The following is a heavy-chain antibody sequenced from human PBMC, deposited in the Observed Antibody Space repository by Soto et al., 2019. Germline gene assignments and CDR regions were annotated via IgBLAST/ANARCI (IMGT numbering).Heavy chain of an antibody. Sequence: QVQLVQSGAEVKKPGSSVKVSCKASGGTFSSYAISWVRQAPGQGLEWMGGIIPIFGTANYAQQFQGRVTITADESTSTASLELSSLRSEDTAVYYCARGITGTVSYYFGMDVLGPGTTVTVSS. CDR2: IIPIFGTA. CDR3: ARGITGTVSYYFGMDV. D-gene: IGHD1-20*01. V-gene: IGHV1-69*12. J-gene: IGHJ6*01. CDR1: GGTFSSYA.